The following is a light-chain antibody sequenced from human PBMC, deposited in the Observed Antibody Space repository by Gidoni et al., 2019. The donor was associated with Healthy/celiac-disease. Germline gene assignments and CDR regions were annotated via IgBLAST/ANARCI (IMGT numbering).Light chain of an antibody. Sequence: IQMTQSPSTLSASVGDRVTIPCRASQSISSWLAWYQQKPGKAPKLLIYKASSLESGVPSRFSGGGSGTKFTLTISSLQHDDFATYYCQQYNSYSGYTFGQGTKLEIK. V-gene: IGKV1-5*03. J-gene: IGKJ2*01. CDR2: KAS. CDR3: QQYNSYSGYT. CDR1: QSISSW.